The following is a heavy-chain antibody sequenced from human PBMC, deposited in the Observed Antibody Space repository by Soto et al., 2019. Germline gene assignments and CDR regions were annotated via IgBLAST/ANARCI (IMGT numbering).Heavy chain of an antibody. Sequence: VGSLRLSCAASGFTFSSYGMHWVRQAPGKGLEWVAVISYDGSNKYYADSVKGRFTISRDNSKNTLYLQMNSLRAEDTAVYYCAKDGTGYWTEKDYWGQGT. D-gene: IGHD3-9*01. J-gene: IGHJ4*02. CDR3: AKDGTGYWTEKDY. V-gene: IGHV3-30*18. CDR1: GFTFSSYG. CDR2: ISYDGSNK.